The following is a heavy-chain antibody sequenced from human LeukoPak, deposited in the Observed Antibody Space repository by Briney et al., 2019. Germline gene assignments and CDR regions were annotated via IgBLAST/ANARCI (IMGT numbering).Heavy chain of an antibody. V-gene: IGHV3-74*01. CDR1: GFTFSTYW. J-gene: IGHJ4*02. CDR2: ISSDGSST. Sequence: GRSLRLPCAASGFTFSTYWMHWVRQAPGKGLVWLSRISSDGSSTNYADSVNGRFTLSRDNAKNTLYLQMNSLRAEETAVYYCARDYGEGGYYFDYWGQGTLVTVSS. CDR3: ARDYGEGGYYFDY. D-gene: IGHD4-17*01.